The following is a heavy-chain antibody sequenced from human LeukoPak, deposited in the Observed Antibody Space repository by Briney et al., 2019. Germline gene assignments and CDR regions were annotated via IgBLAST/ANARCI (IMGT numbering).Heavy chain of an antibody. CDR1: GFTFDDYA. CDR2: ISWNSGSI. J-gene: IGHJ3*02. D-gene: IGHD1-26*01. CDR3: AKDSIVGATMFGAFDI. V-gene: IGHV3-9*01. Sequence: GRSLRLSCAASGFTFDDYAMHWVRQAPGKGLEWVSGISWNSGSIGYADSVKGRFTISRDNAKNSLYLQMNSLRAEDTALYYCAKDSIVGATMFGAFDIWGQGTMVTVSS.